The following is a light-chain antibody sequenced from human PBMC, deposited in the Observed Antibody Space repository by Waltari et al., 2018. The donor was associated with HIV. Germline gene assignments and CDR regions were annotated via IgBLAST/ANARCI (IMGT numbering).Light chain of an antibody. CDR1: QSVSSTS. J-gene: IGKJ1*01. V-gene: IGKV3-20*01. CDR3: QRYGRSRT. Sequence: IVLTQSPGTLSLSPGEKATLSCRASQSVSSTSLAWYQQKPGQSPRLLIYSASTRANGIPDRFSGSGSGTDCSLTISRLEPEDFAVYYCQRYGRSRTFGQGTKVEIK. CDR2: SAS.